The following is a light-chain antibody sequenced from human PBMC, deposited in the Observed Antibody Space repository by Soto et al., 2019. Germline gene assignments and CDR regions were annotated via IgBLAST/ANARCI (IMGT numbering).Light chain of an antibody. CDR1: NSDVGAYNY. J-gene: IGLJ3*02. Sequence: QSALTQPASVSGSPGQSITISCTGTNSDVGAYNYVSWFQQHPGKAPKLIIFEVSNRPSGVSHRFSGSKSGNTASLTISGRQTEDEADYYCLSYTITSILVFGGGTKLTVL. CDR2: EVS. V-gene: IGLV2-14*01. CDR3: LSYTITSILV.